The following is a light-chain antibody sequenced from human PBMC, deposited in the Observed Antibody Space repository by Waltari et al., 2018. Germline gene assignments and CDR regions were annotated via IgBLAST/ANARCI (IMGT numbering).Light chain of an antibody. V-gene: IGLV1-44*01. CDR3: AVWDNSLNGVV. Sequence: QSVLTQPPSASGTPGQRVTISCSGRSSNIGSNPVNWYQPLPGTAPSPLIYGDNRRPSGVPDRFSGSKSGTSASLAISGLQSEDEVDFYCAVWDNSLNGVVFGGGTKLTVL. J-gene: IGLJ2*01. CDR2: GDN. CDR1: SSNIGSNP.